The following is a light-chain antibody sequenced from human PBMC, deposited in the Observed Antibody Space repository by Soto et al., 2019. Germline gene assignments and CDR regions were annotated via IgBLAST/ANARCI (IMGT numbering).Light chain of an antibody. CDR2: GAS. CDR3: QQYGASPLT. V-gene: IGKV3-20*01. J-gene: IGKJ3*01. CDR1: QNVYINS. Sequence: VLTQSPGTLSLSPGERATLSCRASQNVYINSLAWYQQKPGQPPRLLIYGASTRAAAIPDRFSGSGSGADVALSIDGLEPEDFAIYYCQQYGASPLTFGPGTRVD.